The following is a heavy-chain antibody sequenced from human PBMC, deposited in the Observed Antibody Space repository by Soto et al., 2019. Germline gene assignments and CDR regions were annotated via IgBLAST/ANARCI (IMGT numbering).Heavy chain of an antibody. Sequence: SETLSLTCTVSGGSISSSSYYWGWIRQPPGKGLEWIGSIYYSGSTYYNPSLKSRVTISVDTSKNQFSLKLSSVTAADTAVYYCARQTGIVGATTALDYWGQGTLVTVSS. J-gene: IGHJ4*02. D-gene: IGHD1-26*01. CDR2: IYYSGST. CDR1: GGSISSSSYY. CDR3: ARQTGIVGATTALDY. V-gene: IGHV4-39*01.